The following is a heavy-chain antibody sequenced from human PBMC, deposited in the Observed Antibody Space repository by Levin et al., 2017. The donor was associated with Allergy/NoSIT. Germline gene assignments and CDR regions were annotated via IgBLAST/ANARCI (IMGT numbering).Heavy chain of an antibody. CDR2: IRPSGDIT. V-gene: IGHV1-46*01. D-gene: IGHD2-2*01. Sequence: GGSLRLSCRASGYTFTNYYIHWVRQAPGQGLEYMGIIRPSGDITSYAQNFRGRVTMTRDTSTSTVYMELSSLRSEDTAVYYCARERPDTCYFDYWGQGTLVTVSS. J-gene: IGHJ4*02. CDR1: GYTFTNYY. CDR3: ARERPDTCYFDY.